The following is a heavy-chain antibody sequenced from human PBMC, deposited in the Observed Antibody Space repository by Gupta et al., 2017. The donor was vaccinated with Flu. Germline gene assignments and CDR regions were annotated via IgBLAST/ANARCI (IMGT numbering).Heavy chain of an antibody. Sequence: EVQLVESGGGLVQPGGSLRLSCAASGFPFSDFCMNWVRQAPGKGLEWVANINQDGSTKNYVDSLKGRFTVSRDNAKNSLYLQVDSLRAEDTAVYFCARNRGWEQFDYWGQGTLVTVSS. J-gene: IGHJ4*02. CDR3: ARNRGWEQFDY. D-gene: IGHD3-10*01. CDR1: GFPFSDFC. CDR2: INQDGSTK. V-gene: IGHV3-7*01.